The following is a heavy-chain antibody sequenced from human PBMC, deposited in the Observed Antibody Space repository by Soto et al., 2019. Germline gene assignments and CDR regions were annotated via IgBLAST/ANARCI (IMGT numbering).Heavy chain of an antibody. V-gene: IGHV3-30-3*01. CDR3: ARSGCSNTSCYTGFDY. D-gene: IGHD2-2*02. CDR1: GFTFSSYA. CDR2: ISYDGSNK. Sequence: QVQLVESGGGVVQPGRSLRLSCAASGFTFSSYAMHWVRQAPGKGLEWVAVISYDGSNKYYADSVKGRFTISRDNSKNTLYLQMNSLRAEDTAVYYCARSGCSNTSCYTGFDYWGQGTLVTVSS. J-gene: IGHJ4*02.